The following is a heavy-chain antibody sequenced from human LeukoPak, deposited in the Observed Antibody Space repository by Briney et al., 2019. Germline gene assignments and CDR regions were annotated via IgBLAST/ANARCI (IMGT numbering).Heavy chain of an antibody. V-gene: IGHV3-21*01. Sequence: GGSLRLSCAASGFTFSSYSMNWARQAPGKGLEWVSSISSSSSYIYYADSVKGRFTISRDNAKNSLYLQMNSLRAEDTAVYYCATWVVGAVFDYWGQGTLVTVSS. CDR2: ISSSSSYI. D-gene: IGHD1-26*01. CDR1: GFTFSSYS. CDR3: ATWVVGAVFDY. J-gene: IGHJ4*02.